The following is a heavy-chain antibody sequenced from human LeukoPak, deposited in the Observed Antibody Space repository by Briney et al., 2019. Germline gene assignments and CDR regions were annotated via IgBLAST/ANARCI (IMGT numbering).Heavy chain of an antibody. CDR3: ARVRKRRGPLHAFDI. V-gene: IGHV4-31*03. J-gene: IGHJ3*02. CDR1: GGSISSGGYY. Sequence: SETLSLTCTVSGGSISSGGYYWSWIRQHPGKGLEWIGYIYYSGSTYYNPSLKSRVTISVDTSKNQFSLKLSSVTAADTAVYYCARVRKRRGPLHAFDIWGQGTMVTVSS. CDR2: IYYSGST.